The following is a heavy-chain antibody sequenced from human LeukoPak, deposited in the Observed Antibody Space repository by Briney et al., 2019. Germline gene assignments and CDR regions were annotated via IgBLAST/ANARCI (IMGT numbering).Heavy chain of an antibody. Sequence: GGSLRLSCAASGFSFNFFLMSWVRQAPGKGLEWVANIKEDGTEKHYVASVKGRFTISRDNGKKSLYLEMNRLRGEDTAVYYCARDSDKCRGCAFDIWGQGAMVAVSS. J-gene: IGHJ3*02. CDR3: ARDSDKCRGCAFDI. CDR2: IKEDGTEK. CDR1: GFSFNFFL. D-gene: IGHD1-26*01. V-gene: IGHV3-7*01.